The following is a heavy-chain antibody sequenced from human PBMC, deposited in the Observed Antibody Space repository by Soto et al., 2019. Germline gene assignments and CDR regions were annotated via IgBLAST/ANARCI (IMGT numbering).Heavy chain of an antibody. CDR1: GDSVSSNTAA. Sequence: SQTLSLTCAISGDSVSSNTAAWNWIRQSPSRGLEWLGRTYYRSKWYDDYAESVKSRITINPDTSKNQFSLQLNSVTPEDTAVYYCARSWFRHRVHWFDSWGKGTLVTVSS. V-gene: IGHV6-1*01. CDR2: TYYRSKWYD. CDR3: ARSWFRHRVHWFDS. D-gene: IGHD1-1*01. J-gene: IGHJ5*01.